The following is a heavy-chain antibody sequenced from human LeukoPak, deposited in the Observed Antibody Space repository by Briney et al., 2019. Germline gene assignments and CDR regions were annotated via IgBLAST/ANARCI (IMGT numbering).Heavy chain of an antibody. D-gene: IGHD6-19*01. J-gene: IGHJ2*01. Sequence: SETLSLTCTVSGGSISSYYWSWIRQPPGKGLEWIGYIYYSGSTNYNPSLKSRVTISVDTSKNQFSLKLTSVTAADTAVYYCARRTVAVAGTSDWYFDLWGRGTLVTVSS. CDR1: GGSISSYY. CDR2: IYYSGST. V-gene: IGHV4-59*12. CDR3: ARRTVAVAGTSDWYFDL.